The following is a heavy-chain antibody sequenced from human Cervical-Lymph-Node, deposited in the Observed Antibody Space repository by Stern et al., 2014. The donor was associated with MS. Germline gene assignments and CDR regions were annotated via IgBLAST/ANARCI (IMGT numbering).Heavy chain of an antibody. V-gene: IGHV3-53*01. CDR3: ARDTSSPERSDW. Sequence: EVQLVESGGGVIQPGGSLRLSCTASGFTGRRDYMTWVRQAPGKGLESVALITNVGTTFYTVSVKGRFTISRDDSKNTVYLHMTSLRAEDTAMYYCARDTSSPERSDWWGQGTLVTVSS. CDR1: GFTGRRDY. J-gene: IGHJ4*02. CDR2: ITNVGTT. D-gene: IGHD1-1*01.